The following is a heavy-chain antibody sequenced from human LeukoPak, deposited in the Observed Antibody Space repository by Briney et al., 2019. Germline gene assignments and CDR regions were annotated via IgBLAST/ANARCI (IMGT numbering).Heavy chain of an antibody. CDR2: IYYSGST. CDR3: ARVPITMVRGIIIGGAFDY. CDR1: GGSISSGAYY. J-gene: IGHJ4*02. V-gene: IGHV4-31*03. D-gene: IGHD3-10*01. Sequence: SQTLSLTCTVSGGSISSGAYYWSWLRQHPGKGLEWIVYIYYSGSTYYNPSLKSRVTISVDTSKNQFSLKLSSVTAADTAVYYCARVPITMVRGIIIGGAFDYWGQGTLVTVSS.